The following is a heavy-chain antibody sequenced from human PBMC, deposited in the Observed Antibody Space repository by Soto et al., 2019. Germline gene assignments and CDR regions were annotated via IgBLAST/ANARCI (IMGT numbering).Heavy chain of an antibody. J-gene: IGHJ4*02. CDR3: ARGLYYYGSGSYYILHY. Sequence: ASVKVSCKASGYTFTSYAMHWVRQAPGQRLEWMGWINAGNGNTKYSQKFQGRVTITRDTSASTAYMELSSLRSEDTAVYYCARGLYYYGSGSYYILHYWGQGTLVTVSS. D-gene: IGHD3-10*01. CDR1: GYTFTSYA. CDR2: INAGNGNT. V-gene: IGHV1-3*01.